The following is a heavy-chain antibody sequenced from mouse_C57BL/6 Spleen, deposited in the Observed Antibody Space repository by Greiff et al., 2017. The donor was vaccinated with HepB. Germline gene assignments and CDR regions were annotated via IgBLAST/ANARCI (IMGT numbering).Heavy chain of an antibody. CDR2: ISSGSSTI. V-gene: IGHV5-17*01. J-gene: IGHJ3*01. Sequence: EVQRVESGGGLVKPGGSLKLSCAASGFTFSDYGMHWVRQAPEKGLEWVAYISSGSSTIYYADTVKGRFTISRDNAKNTLFLQMTSLRSEDTAMYYCARTGDYYYGSSPTWFAYWGQGTLVTVSA. CDR3: ARTGDYYYGSSPTWFAY. CDR1: GFTFSDYG. D-gene: IGHD1-1*01.